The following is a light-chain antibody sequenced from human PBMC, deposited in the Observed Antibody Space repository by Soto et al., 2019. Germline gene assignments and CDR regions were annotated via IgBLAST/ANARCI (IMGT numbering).Light chain of an antibody. CDR2: AAS. CDR1: QDISSS. V-gene: IGKV1-39*01. J-gene: IGKJ4*01. Sequence: DIQMTQSPSSLSASVGDRVTITCRASQDISSSLNWYQGRPGKAPKLLIYAASNLQSGVPSRFSGSGSGTDFTLTVSSLQPEDFATYFCQQSDSLPLTFGGGTKVEIK. CDR3: QQSDSLPLT.